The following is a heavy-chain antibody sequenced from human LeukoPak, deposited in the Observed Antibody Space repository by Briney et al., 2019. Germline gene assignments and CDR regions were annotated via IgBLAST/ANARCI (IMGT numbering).Heavy chain of an antibody. V-gene: IGHV1-24*01. CDR1: GYTLTELS. Sequence: ASVKVSCKVSGYTLTELSMHWVRQAPGKGLEWMGGFDPEDGKTIYAQKFQGRVTMTEDTSIDTAYMELNSLRAEDTAVYYCARDPMTAAGSKDGMDVWGQGTTVTVSS. J-gene: IGHJ6*02. CDR3: ARDPMTAAGSKDGMDV. D-gene: IGHD6-13*01. CDR2: FDPEDGKT.